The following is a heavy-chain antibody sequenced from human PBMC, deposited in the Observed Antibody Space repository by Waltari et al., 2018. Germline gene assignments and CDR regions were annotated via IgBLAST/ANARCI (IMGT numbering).Heavy chain of an antibody. CDR2: INHSGST. CDR1: AGSFSGYY. CDR3: ARRKSSWYSYYFDY. D-gene: IGHD6-13*01. Sequence: QVQLQQWGAGLLKPSETLSLTCAVYAGSFSGYYWSWIRQPPGKGLEWIGEINHSGSTNYNPSLKSRVTISVDTSKNQFSLKLSSVTAADTAVYYCARRKSSWYSYYFDYWGQGTLVTVSS. J-gene: IGHJ4*02. V-gene: IGHV4-34*01.